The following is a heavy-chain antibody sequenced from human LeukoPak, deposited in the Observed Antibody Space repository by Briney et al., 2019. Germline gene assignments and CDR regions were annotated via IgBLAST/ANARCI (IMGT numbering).Heavy chain of an antibody. Sequence: ASVKVSCKASGYTFTSYDINWVLQATGQGLEWMGWMNPNSGNTGYAQKFQGRVTMTRNTSISTAYMELSSLRSEDTAVYYCARRSWSYRYYYYYGMDVWGQGTTVTVSS. CDR2: MNPNSGNT. CDR1: GYTFTSYD. V-gene: IGHV1-8*01. CDR3: ARRSWSYRYYYYYGMDV. J-gene: IGHJ6*02. D-gene: IGHD3-16*02.